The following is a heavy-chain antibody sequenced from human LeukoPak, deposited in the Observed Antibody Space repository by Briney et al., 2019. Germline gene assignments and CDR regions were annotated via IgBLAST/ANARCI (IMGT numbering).Heavy chain of an antibody. CDR3: AAGGGWDPSFGVVTHIDA. CDR2: IDNDGRGI. D-gene: IGHD3-3*01. V-gene: IGHV3-74*01. J-gene: IGHJ6*03. CDR1: GFTFSGYW. Sequence: LAGGSLRLSCVTSGFTFSGYWMHWVRQGPEKGLELVSRIDNDGRGIIYADSVKGRFTTSRDNVKNTLYLQMNSLRVEDTAVYYCAAGGGWDPSFGVVTHIDAWGKGTTVVVS.